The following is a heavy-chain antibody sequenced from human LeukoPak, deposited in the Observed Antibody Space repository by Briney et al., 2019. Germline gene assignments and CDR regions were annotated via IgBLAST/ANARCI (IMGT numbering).Heavy chain of an antibody. D-gene: IGHD2-2*01. V-gene: IGHV3-30*02. J-gene: IGHJ5*02. CDR2: IRYDGSNK. CDR1: GFTFSSYG. Sequence: QAGGSLRLSCAASGFTFSSYGMHWVRQAPGKGLEWVAFIRYDGSNKYYADSVKGRFTISRDNSKNTLYLQMNSLRAEDTAVYYCAKEKVYCSSTSCHNWFDPWGQGTLVTVSS. CDR3: AKEKVYCSSTSCHNWFDP.